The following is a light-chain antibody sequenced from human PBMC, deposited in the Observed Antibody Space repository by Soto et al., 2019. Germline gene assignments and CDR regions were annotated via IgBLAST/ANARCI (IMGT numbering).Light chain of an antibody. J-gene: IGLJ1*01. CDR1: SSDVGAYDY. V-gene: IGLV2-11*01. CDR3: CSFAGNYIYV. Sequence: QSALTQPPSASGSPGQSVTISCTGTSSDVGAYDYVSWYQQHPGKAPKLMIYDVSKRPSGVPDRFSGSKSGNTASLTISGLQSEDEADYYCCSFAGNYIYVFGTGTKLTVL. CDR2: DVS.